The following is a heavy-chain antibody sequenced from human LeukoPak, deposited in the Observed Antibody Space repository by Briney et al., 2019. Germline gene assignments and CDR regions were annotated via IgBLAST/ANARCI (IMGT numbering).Heavy chain of an antibody. D-gene: IGHD3-22*01. V-gene: IGHV4-34*01. J-gene: IGHJ4*02. CDR1: GGSFSGYY. CDR3: ARGRNYYDSSGYYQPPWYFDY. Sequence: PSETLSLTCAVYGGSFSGYYWSWIRQPPGKGLEWIGEINHSGSTNYNPSLKSRVTISVDTSKNQFSLKLSSVTAAGTAVYYCARGRNYYDSSGYYQPPWYFDYWGQGTLVTVSS. CDR2: INHSGST.